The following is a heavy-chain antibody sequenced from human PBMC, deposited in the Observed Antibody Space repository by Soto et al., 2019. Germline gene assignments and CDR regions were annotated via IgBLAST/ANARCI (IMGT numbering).Heavy chain of an antibody. J-gene: IGHJ6*02. Sequence: GESLKISCKGSGYSFTSYWIGWVRQMPGKGLEWMGIIYPGDSDTRYSPSFQGQVTISADKSISTAYLQWSSLKASDTAMYYCARYGSDFWGGYYSDYYGMDVWGQGTTVTVSS. CDR2: IYPGDSDT. CDR3: ARYGSDFWGGYYSDYYGMDV. V-gene: IGHV5-51*01. CDR1: GYSFTSYW. D-gene: IGHD3-3*01.